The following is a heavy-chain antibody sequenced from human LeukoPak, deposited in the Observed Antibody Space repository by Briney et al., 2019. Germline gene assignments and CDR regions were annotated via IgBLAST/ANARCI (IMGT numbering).Heavy chain of an antibody. CDR1: GFTFSSYN. CDR3: AKDGSGRMFDY. CDR2: ISSSSTYI. D-gene: IGHD3-10*01. V-gene: IGHV3-21*01. J-gene: IGHJ4*02. Sequence: PGGSLRLSCAASGFTFSSYNMNWVRQAPGKGLEWVSSISSSSTYIYYADSLKGRFTISRDNAKNTLYLQMNSLRAEDTAVYYCAKDGSGRMFDYWGQGTLVTVSS.